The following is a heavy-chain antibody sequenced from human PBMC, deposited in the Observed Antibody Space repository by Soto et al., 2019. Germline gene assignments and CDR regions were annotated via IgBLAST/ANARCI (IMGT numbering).Heavy chain of an antibody. D-gene: IGHD3-10*01. CDR2: MNPNSGNT. J-gene: IGHJ4*02. CDR1: GYTFSSYD. CDR3: ARDPMYYYGSGSPAWVLDY. V-gene: IGHV1-8*01. Sequence: ASVKVSCKASGYTFSSYDINWVRQATGQGLEWMGWMNPNSGNTGYAQKFQGRVTMARDTSTSTVYMELSSLRSEDTAVYYCARDPMYYYGSGSPAWVLDYWGQGTLVTVSS.